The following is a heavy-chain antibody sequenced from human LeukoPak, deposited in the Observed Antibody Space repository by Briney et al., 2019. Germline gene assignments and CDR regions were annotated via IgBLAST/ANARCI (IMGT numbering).Heavy chain of an antibody. CDR3: AKVRESYDSSGYFLDY. Sequence: GGSLRLSCAASGFXFSNYAVTWVRQAPGRGLEWVSAISHGGGTYYADSVKGRFTISRDNSKNTLYLQMNSLRAEDTAIYYCAKVRESYDSSGYFLDYWGQGTLVTVSS. CDR2: ISHGGGT. V-gene: IGHV3-23*01. D-gene: IGHD3-22*01. J-gene: IGHJ4*02. CDR1: GFXFSNYA.